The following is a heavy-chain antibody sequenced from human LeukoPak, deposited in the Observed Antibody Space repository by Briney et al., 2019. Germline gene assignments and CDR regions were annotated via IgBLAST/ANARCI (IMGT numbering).Heavy chain of an antibody. CDR3: AREVEWELPDY. J-gene: IGHJ4*02. CDR1: GFTFSAYE. Sequence: GRSLRLSCAASGFTFSAYEMNWVRQAPGKGLEWVSYITADGTNKYDADSVKGRFTISRDNAKNSLYLQMNSLRVDDTDIYYCAREVEWELPDYWGQGTLVTVSS. V-gene: IGHV3-48*03. D-gene: IGHD1-26*01. CDR2: ITADGTNK.